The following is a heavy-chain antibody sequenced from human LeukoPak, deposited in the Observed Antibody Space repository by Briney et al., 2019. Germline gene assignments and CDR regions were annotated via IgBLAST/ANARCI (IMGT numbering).Heavy chain of an antibody. CDR2: IYYSGST. CDR3: ARAVGGTLDY. Sequence: SETLSLTCTVSGGSVSSGGYYWSWIRQPPGKGLEWIGYIYYSGSTNYNPSLKSRVTISVDTSKNQFSLKLSSVTAADTAVYYSARAVGGTLDYWGQGTLVTVSS. CDR1: GGSVSSGGYY. V-gene: IGHV4-61*08. J-gene: IGHJ4*02. D-gene: IGHD2-15*01.